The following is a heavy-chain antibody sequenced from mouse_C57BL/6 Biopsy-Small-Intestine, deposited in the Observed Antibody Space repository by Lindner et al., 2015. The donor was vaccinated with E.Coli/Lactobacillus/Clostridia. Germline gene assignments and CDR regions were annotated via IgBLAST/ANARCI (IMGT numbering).Heavy chain of an antibody. J-gene: IGHJ3*01. CDR1: GYAFSRSW. CDR3: ARDYGFAY. D-gene: IGHD2-13*01. Sequence: VQLQESGPELVKPGASVKISCKASGYAFSRSWMNWVKQRPGKGLEWIGRIYPGDGDTDYNGKFQGKATLTAGKSSSTAYMQLSSLTSEDSAVYFCARDYGFAYWGQGTLVTVSA. V-gene: IGHV1-82*01. CDR2: IYPGDGDT.